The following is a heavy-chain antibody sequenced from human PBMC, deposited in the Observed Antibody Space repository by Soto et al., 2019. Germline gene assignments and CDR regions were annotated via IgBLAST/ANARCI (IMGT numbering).Heavy chain of an antibody. V-gene: IGHV1-18*04. J-gene: IGHJ4*02. CDR2: ISAYNGNT. D-gene: IGHD3-16*01. CDR3: AREWLMYCEC. Sequence: ASLKVSCKGSGYTFTSYGISCVRQAPGQGREWMGWISAYNGNTNYAQKLQGRFTMTTDTSTSTAYMELRSLRSDDTAVYYCAREWLMYCECWRRGTRVDVST. CDR1: GYTFTSYG.